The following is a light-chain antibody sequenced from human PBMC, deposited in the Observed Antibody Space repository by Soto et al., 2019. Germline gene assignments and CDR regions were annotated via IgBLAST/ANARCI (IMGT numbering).Light chain of an antibody. J-gene: IGKJ1*01. V-gene: IGKV1-33*01. Sequence: DIQMTQSPSSLSASVGDRVTIACQASQDISNYLHWYQQKPGKAPKLLIYDASNLETGVPSRFSGSGSGTEFTLTISSLQPDDFATYYCQQYNSYSLTFGQGTKVDIK. CDR3: QQYNSYSLT. CDR1: QDISNY. CDR2: DAS.